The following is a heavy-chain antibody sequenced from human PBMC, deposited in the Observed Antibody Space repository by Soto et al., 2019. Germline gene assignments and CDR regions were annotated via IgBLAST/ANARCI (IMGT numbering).Heavy chain of an antibody. V-gene: IGHV4-34*01. J-gene: IGHJ4*02. CDR1: GGSFSGYY. CDR2: INHSGST. Sequence: SETLSLTCAVYGGSFSGYYWSWIRQPPGKGLEWIGEINHSGSTNYNPSLKSRVTISVDTSKNQFSLKLSSVTAADTAVYYCARGMTTVRRGIVYWGQGTLVTVSS. D-gene: IGHD4-17*01. CDR3: ARGMTTVRRGIVY.